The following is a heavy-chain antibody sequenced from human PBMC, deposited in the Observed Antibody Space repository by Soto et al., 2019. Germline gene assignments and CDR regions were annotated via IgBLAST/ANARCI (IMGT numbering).Heavy chain of an antibody. D-gene: IGHD6-13*01. CDR3: ARADDGVEEAGTAPYFQH. J-gene: IGHJ1*01. CDR1: GGSISSYY. Sequence: QVQLQESGPGLVKPSETLSLTCTVSGGSISSYYWSWIRQPAGKGLEWIGRIYTSGSTNYNPSLKSRVTMSVDTAKNQSSLKLSSVTAADTAVYYCARADDGVEEAGTAPYFQHWGQGTLVTVSS. V-gene: IGHV4-4*07. CDR2: IYTSGST.